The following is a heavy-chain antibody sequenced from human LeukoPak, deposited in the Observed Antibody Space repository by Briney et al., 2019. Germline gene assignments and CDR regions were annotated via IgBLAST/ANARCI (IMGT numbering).Heavy chain of an antibody. CDR2: IYYSGST. CDR3: ARESAPHRWFGEFYNWFDP. D-gene: IGHD3-10*01. V-gene: IGHV4-59*01. CDR1: GGSISSYY. Sequence: SETLSLTCTVSGGSISSYYWSWIRQPPGKRLEWIGYIYYSGSTNYNPSLKSRVTISVDTSKNQFSLRLSSVTAADTAVYYCARESAPHRWFGEFYNWFDPWGQGTLVTVSS. J-gene: IGHJ5*02.